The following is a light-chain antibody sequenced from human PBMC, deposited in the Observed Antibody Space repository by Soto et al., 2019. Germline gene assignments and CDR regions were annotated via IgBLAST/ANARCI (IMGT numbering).Light chain of an antibody. CDR3: NSYTRTSTLGDV. CDR2: DVN. CDR1: SSDVGGYNY. V-gene: IGLV2-14*01. J-gene: IGLJ1*01. Sequence: QSVLTQPASVSGSPGQSITISCTGTSSDVGGYNYVSWYLQYPGKAPKLMIYDVNNRPSGVSNRFSGSKSGNTASLTISGLQAEDEADYYCNSYTRTSTLGDVFGTGTKLTVL.